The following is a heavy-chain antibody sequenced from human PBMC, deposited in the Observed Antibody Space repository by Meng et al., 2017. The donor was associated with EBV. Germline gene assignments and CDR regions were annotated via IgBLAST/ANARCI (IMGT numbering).Heavy chain of an antibody. D-gene: IGHD2-15*01. Sequence: QGQAVQLGAEGKKPGASVKVSCKASGYTFTSYAMHWVRQAPGQRLEWMGWINAGNGNTKYSQKFQGRVTITRDTSASTAYMELSSLRSEDTAVYYCARRGGVADWFDPWGQGTLVTVSS. J-gene: IGHJ5*02. CDR3: ARRGGVADWFDP. CDR1: GYTFTSYA. CDR2: INAGNGNT. V-gene: IGHV1-3*01.